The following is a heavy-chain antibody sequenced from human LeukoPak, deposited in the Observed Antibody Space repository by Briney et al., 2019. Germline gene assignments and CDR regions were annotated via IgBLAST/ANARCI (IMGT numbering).Heavy chain of an antibody. V-gene: IGHV1-69*13. Sequence: SVKVSCKASGGTFSSYAISWVRQAPGQGLGWMGGIIPIFGTANYAQKFQGRVTITADESTSTAYMELSSLRSEDTAVYYCARVLCSGGSCYSNYYYYGMDVWGQGTTVTVSS. CDR2: IIPIFGTA. CDR3: ARVLCSGGSCYSNYYYYGMDV. D-gene: IGHD2-15*01. CDR1: GGTFSSYA. J-gene: IGHJ6*02.